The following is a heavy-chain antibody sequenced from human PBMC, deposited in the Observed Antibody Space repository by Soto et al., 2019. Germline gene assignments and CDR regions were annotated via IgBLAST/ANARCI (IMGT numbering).Heavy chain of an antibody. J-gene: IGHJ6*02. CDR1: GGTFSSYA. D-gene: IGHD2-2*02. CDR2: IIPIFGTA. CDR3: ARDPIVVVPAAIIYYYGMDV. V-gene: IGHV1-69*13. Sequence: ASVKVSCKASGGTFSSYAISWVRQAPGQGLEWMGGIIPIFGTANYAQKFQGRVTITADESTSTAYMELSSLRPEDTAVYYCARDPIVVVPAAIIYYYGMDVWGQGTTVTVS.